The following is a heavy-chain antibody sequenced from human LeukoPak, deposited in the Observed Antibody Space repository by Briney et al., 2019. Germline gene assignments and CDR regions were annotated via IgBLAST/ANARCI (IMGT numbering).Heavy chain of an antibody. CDR3: ARGRWSSGRYGFQYYMDV. CDR1: GGSISSSSYY. J-gene: IGHJ6*03. CDR2: IYYSGST. D-gene: IGHD6-19*01. Sequence: SETLSLTCTVSGGSISSSSYYWGWIRQPPGKGLEWIGSIYYSGSTYYNPSLKSRVTISVDTSKNQFSLKLSSVTAADTAVYYCARGRWSSGRYGFQYYMDVGAKGTTVTVSS. V-gene: IGHV4-39*01.